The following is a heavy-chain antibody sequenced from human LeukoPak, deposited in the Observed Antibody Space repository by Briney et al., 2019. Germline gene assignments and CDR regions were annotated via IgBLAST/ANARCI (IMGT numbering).Heavy chain of an antibody. D-gene: IGHD1-26*01. V-gene: IGHV1-2*02. CDR1: GYTFTGYN. CDR2: INPNSGGT. Sequence: ASVKVSCKASGYTFTGYNMHWVRQAPGQGLEWMGWINPNSGGTNYAQKLQGRVTITRDTTISTAYMEPSRLRSDDTAVYYCASLKASIVGATTGFGAFDIWGQGTIVTVSS. CDR3: ASLKASIVGATTGFGAFDI. J-gene: IGHJ3*02.